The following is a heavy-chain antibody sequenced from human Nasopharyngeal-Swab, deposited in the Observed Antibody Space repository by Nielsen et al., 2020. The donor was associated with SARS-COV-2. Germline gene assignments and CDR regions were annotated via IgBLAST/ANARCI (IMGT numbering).Heavy chain of an antibody. D-gene: IGHD4-17*01. CDR3: ARDRYGDYVFDF. J-gene: IGHJ4*02. CDR2: ISSSSTI. V-gene: IGHV3-48*04. CDR1: GFTFSRYS. Sequence: GGSLRLSCAASGFTFSRYSMNWVRQAPGKGLEWVSNISSSSTIYYADSVLGRFTISRDNAKNSLYLQMNSLRAEDTAVYYCARDRYGDYVFDFWGQGTLVTVSS.